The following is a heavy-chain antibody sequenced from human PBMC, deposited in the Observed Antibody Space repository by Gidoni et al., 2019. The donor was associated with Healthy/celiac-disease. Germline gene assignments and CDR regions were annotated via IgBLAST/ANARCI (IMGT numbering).Heavy chain of an antibody. V-gene: IGHV4-39*07. CDR3: ATFWSGYPIH. J-gene: IGHJ4*02. D-gene: IGHD3-3*01. CDR2: IYYSGST. CDR1: GGAISSSSYY. Sequence: QLQLQESGPGLVKPSETLSLTCPVSGGAISSSSYYWGWIREPPGKGLEWIGSIYYSGSTYYNPSLKSRGTISVDTSKNQFSLKLSSVTAADTAVYYCATFWSGYPIHWGQGTLVTVSS.